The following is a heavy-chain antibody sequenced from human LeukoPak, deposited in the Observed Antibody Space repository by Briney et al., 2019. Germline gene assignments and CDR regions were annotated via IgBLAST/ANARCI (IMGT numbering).Heavy chain of an antibody. CDR1: GGTFSSYA. Sequence: SVKVSCKASGGTFSSYAISWVRQAPGQGLEWMGGIIPIFGTANYAQKFQGRVTITADESTSTAYMELSSLRSEDTAVYYCARDFRHCSSTSCYSDWGQGTLVTVSS. D-gene: IGHD2-2*02. V-gene: IGHV1-69*13. CDR2: IIPIFGTA. J-gene: IGHJ4*02. CDR3: ARDFRHCSSTSCYSD.